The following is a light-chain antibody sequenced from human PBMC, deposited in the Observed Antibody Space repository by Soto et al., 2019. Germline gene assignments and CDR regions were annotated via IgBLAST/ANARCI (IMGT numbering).Light chain of an antibody. V-gene: IGKV3-15*01. CDR3: QEYSKWPLFT. CDR1: QSVSTN. J-gene: IGKJ3*01. CDR2: AAS. Sequence: EIVVTQSPGILSVSPGDRATLSCRASQSVSTNLAWYQQKPGQAPTLLIYAASTRATGIPARFTGRGSRTDFTLTISSLQSEDFAVYSCQEYSKWPLFTFGPGTRVDIK.